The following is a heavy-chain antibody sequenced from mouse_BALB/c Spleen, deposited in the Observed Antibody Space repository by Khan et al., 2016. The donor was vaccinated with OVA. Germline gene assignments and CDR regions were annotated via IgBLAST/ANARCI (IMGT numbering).Heavy chain of an antibody. CDR2: IWAGGST. J-gene: IGHJ2*01. V-gene: IGHV2-9*02. Sequence: QVQLKQSGPGLVVPSQTLSITCTVSGFSLTSYGVHWVRQPPGKGLEWLGVIWAGGSTNYNSALMSRMTTSKDNSKSQVFLKMNSLKADDTAMYYCARLEDKWGQGTTLTVSS. CDR1: GFSLTSYG. CDR3: ARLEDK.